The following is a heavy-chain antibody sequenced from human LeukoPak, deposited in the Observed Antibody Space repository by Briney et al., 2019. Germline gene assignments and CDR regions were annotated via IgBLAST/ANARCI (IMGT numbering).Heavy chain of an antibody. V-gene: IGHV1-69*10. J-gene: IGHJ5*02. CDR3: ARDTGYCSSTSCLNWFDP. D-gene: IGHD2-2*01. CDR2: IIPILGIA. Sequence: SVKVSCKASGGTFSSYTISWVRQAPGQGLEWMGGIIPILGIANYAQKFQGRVTITADKSTSTAYMELSSLRSEDTAVYYCARDTGYCSSTSCLNWFDPWGQGTLVTVSS. CDR1: GGTFSSYT.